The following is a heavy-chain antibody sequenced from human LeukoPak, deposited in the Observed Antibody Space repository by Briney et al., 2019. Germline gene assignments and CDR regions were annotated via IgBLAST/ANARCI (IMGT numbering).Heavy chain of an antibody. J-gene: IGHJ6*02. CDR2: IYYSGST. CDR1: GGSISSYY. Sequence: KTSETLSLTCTVSGGSISSYYWSWIRQPPGRGLEWIGYIYYSGSTNYNPSLKSRVTISVDTSKNQFSLKLSSVTAADTAVYYCARASRGYYYYGMDVWGQGTTVTVSS. V-gene: IGHV4-59*01. CDR3: ARASRGYYYYGMDV. D-gene: IGHD3-10*01.